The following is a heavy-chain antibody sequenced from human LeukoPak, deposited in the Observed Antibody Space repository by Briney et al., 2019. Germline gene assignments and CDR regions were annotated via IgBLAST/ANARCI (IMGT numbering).Heavy chain of an antibody. V-gene: IGHV1-69*13. CDR2: IIPIFGTA. CDR3: ARPFGVVIPYFYYYYGMDV. CDR1: GGTFSSYA. Sequence: SVKVSCKASGGTFSSYAISWVRQAPGQGLEWMGGIIPIFGTANYAQKFQGRVTITADESTSTAYMELSSLRSEDTAVYYCARPFGVVIPYFYYYYGMDVWGQGTTVTVSS. J-gene: IGHJ6*02. D-gene: IGHD3-3*01.